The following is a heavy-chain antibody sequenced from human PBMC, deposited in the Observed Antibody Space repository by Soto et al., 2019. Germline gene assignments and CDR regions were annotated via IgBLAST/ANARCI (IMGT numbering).Heavy chain of an antibody. D-gene: IGHD3-22*01. Sequence: GGSLRLSCGASGFTFSSYSMNWVRQAPGKGLEWVSSISSSSSYIYYADSVKGRFTISRDNAKNSLYLQMNSLRAEDTAVYYCARETPTWYYYDSSGSLDYWGQGTLVTVSS. J-gene: IGHJ4*02. CDR3: ARETPTWYYYDSSGSLDY. V-gene: IGHV3-21*01. CDR2: ISSSSSYI. CDR1: GFTFSSYS.